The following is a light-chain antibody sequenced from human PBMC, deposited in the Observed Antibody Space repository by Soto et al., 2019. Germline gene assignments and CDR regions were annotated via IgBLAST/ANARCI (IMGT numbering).Light chain of an antibody. CDR2: DVT. Sequence: QSALTQPASVSGSPGQSITISCTGTGSDVGGHNYASWYQQHPGKAPKLLIYDVTNRPSGVSNRFSGSKSGNTASLTISGLQAEDEADYYCSSYTSSTTLGVFGTGTKVTVL. CDR3: SSYTSSTTLGV. V-gene: IGLV2-14*01. J-gene: IGLJ1*01. CDR1: GSDVGGHNY.